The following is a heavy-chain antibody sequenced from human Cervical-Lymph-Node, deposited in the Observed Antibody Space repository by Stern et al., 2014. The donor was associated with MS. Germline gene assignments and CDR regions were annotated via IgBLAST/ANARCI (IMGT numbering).Heavy chain of an antibody. J-gene: IGHJ4*02. D-gene: IGHD3-3*01. V-gene: IGHV4-59*08. CDR3: AGSGTYYPDY. CDR2: VNYSGTT. CDR1: GGSISSYY. Sequence: QVQLQESGPGLVKPSETLSLTCSVSGGSISSYYWNWIRQPPGKGLECIANVNYSGTTNYNPPLKSGFTILLTTSLNKISLKLSSGTAADTAVYYCAGSGTYYPDYWGQGILVTVSS.